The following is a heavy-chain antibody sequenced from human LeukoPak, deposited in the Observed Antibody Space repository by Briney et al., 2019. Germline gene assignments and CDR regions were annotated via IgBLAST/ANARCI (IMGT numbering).Heavy chain of an antibody. J-gene: IGHJ5*02. CDR2: IYYSGST. D-gene: IGHD4-17*01. V-gene: IGHV4-59*08. CDR1: GGSISTYY. Sequence: KPSETLSLTCIVSGGSISTYYWSWIRQPPGKGLEWIGYIYYSGSTNYNPSLKSRVTISVDTSKNQFSLKLSSVTAADTAVYYCARHPPLTVITGGWFDPWGQGTLVTVSS. CDR3: ARHPPLTVITGGWFDP.